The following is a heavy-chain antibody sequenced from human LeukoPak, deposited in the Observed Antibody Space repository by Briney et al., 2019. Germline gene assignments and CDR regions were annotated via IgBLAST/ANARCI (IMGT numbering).Heavy chain of an antibody. J-gene: IGHJ6*03. Sequence: SGGSLRLSCAASGFTFSSYGMSWVRQAPGQGLEWVSAISGSGGSTYYADSVKGRFTISRDNAKNTLYLQMNSLRDEDTALYYCARGGLIVTTVTYYYYMDVWGKGTTVSVSS. CDR3: ARGGLIVTTVTYYYYMDV. CDR1: GFTFSSYG. V-gene: IGHV3-23*01. D-gene: IGHD5-12*01. CDR2: ISGSGGST.